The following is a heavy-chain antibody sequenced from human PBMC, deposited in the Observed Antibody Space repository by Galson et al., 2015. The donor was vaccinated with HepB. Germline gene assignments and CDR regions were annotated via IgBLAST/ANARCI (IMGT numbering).Heavy chain of an antibody. CDR1: GFTFSSYV. Sequence: SLRLSCAASGFTFSSYVMHWVRQAPGKGLEWVAVIWYDGSNKYYADSVKGRFTISRDNSKNTLYLQMNSLRAEDTAVYYRARDIAAAGTPGYWGQGTLVTVSS. CDR2: IWYDGSNK. J-gene: IGHJ4*02. CDR3: ARDIAAAGTPGY. V-gene: IGHV3-33*01. D-gene: IGHD6-13*01.